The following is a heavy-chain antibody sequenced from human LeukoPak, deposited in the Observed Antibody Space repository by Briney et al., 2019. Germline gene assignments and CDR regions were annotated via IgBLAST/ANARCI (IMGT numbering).Heavy chain of an antibody. CDR2: TSASGGST. D-gene: IGHD7-27*01. J-gene: IGHJ4*02. CDR3: AKDSSAGDFYFDY. CDR1: GFTFSTYA. V-gene: IGHV3-23*01. Sequence: GGSLRLPCAVSGFTFSTYAMSWVRQAPGKGLESVSGTSASGGSTYYADSVKGRFTISRDNSKNTLYLQMNSLRTEDTAVYYCAKDSSAGDFYFDYWGQGTLVTVSS.